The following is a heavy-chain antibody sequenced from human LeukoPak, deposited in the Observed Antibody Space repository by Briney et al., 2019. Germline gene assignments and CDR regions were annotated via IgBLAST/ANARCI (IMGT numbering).Heavy chain of an antibody. CDR2: ISWNSGSI. Sequence: PGGSLRLSCAASGFTFDDYAMHWVRQAPGKGLEWVSGISWNSGSIGYADSVKGRFTISGDNAKNSLYLQMNSLRAEDTALYYCAKASGYSSSWPTHWGQGTLVTVSS. J-gene: IGHJ4*02. CDR1: GFTFDDYA. V-gene: IGHV3-9*01. D-gene: IGHD6-13*01. CDR3: AKASGYSSSWPTH.